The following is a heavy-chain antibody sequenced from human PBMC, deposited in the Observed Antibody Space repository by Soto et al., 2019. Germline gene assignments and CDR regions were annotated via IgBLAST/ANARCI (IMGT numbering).Heavy chain of an antibody. J-gene: IGHJ4*02. V-gene: IGHV4-34*01. D-gene: IGHD3-3*01. CDR2: INHSGST. CDR3: ARDPFWSASYYFDY. Sequence: SETLSLTCAVYGGSFSGYYWSWIRQPPGKVLEWIGEINHSGSTNYNPSLKSRVTISVDTSKNQFSLKLSSVTAADTAVYYCARDPFWSASYYFDYWGQGTLVTVSS. CDR1: GGSFSGYY.